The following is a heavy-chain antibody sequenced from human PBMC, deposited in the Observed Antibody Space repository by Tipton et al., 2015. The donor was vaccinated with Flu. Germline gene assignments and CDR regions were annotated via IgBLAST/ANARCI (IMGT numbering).Heavy chain of an antibody. CDR1: GYSFTSYW. Sequence: QLVQSGAEVKKPGESLKISCKGSGYSFTSYWIGWVRQMPGKGLEWMGIIYPGDSDTRYSPSFQGQVTISADKSISTAYLQWCSLKASDTAMYYCARPPPRWAPSYCGGDCYAPWGQGTLVTVSS. CDR2: IYPGDSDT. CDR3: ARPPPRWAPSYCGGDCYAP. D-gene: IGHD2-21*02. J-gene: IGHJ5*02. V-gene: IGHV5-51*03.